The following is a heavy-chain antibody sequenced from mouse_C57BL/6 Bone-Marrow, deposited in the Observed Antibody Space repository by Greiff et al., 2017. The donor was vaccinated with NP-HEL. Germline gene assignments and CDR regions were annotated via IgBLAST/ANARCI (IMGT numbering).Heavy chain of an antibody. V-gene: IGHV5-9*04. J-gene: IGHJ2*01. CDR2: ISGGGGNT. D-gene: IGHD2-3*01. CDR1: GFTFSSYT. CDR3: ARQGLLHDY. Sequence: EVKLVESGGGLVKPGGSLKLSCAASGFTFSSYTMSWVRQTPETRLGGVATISGGGGNTYYPDSVKGRFTISRDNAKNTLYLQMSSLRSEDTAVYYCARQGLLHDYWGQGTTLTVSS.